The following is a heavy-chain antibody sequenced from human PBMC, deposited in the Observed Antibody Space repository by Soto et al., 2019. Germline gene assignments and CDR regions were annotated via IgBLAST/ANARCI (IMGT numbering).Heavy chain of an antibody. CDR1: GFTFDDYA. V-gene: IGHV3-9*01. CDR2: ISWNSGSI. J-gene: IGHJ4*02. CDR3: AKSRFDDILTGYQGFDY. D-gene: IGHD3-9*01. Sequence: GGSLRLSCAASGFTFDDYAMHWVRQAPGKGLEWVSGISWNSGSIGYADSVKGRFTISRDNAKNSLYLQMNSLRAEDTALYYCAKSRFDDILTGYQGFDYWGQGTLVTVSS.